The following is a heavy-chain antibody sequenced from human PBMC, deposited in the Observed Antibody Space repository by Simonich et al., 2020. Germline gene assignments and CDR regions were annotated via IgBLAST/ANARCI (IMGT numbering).Heavy chain of an antibody. Sequence: EVQLVESGGGLVKPGGSLRLSCAASGFTFSSYSMNWVRQAPGKGLGWVSSISSRSSYIYYADSVKGRFTIARDNAKNSLYLQMNSLRAEDTAVYYCARDAAGDYWGQGTLVTVSS. CDR2: ISSRSSYI. CDR1: GFTFSSYS. V-gene: IGHV3-21*01. D-gene: IGHD6-13*01. J-gene: IGHJ4*02. CDR3: ARDAAGDY.